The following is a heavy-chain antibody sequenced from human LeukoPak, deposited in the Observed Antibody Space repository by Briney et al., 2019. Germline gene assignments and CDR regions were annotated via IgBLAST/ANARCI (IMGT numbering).Heavy chain of an antibody. CDR2: IYPGDSDT. J-gene: IGHJ4*02. CDR1: GYSFTSYW. V-gene: IGHV5-51*01. CDR3: ARHLRNYDILTGQIDY. D-gene: IGHD3-9*01. Sequence: GESLKISCKGSGYSFTSYWIGWVRQMPGKGLEWMGIIYPGDSDTRYSPSFQGQVTISADKSISTAYLQWSSLKASDTAMYHCARHLRNYDILTGQIDYWGQGTLVTVSS.